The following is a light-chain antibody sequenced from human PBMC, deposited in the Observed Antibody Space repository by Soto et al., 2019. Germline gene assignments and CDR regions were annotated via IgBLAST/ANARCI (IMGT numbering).Light chain of an antibody. CDR1: HSVLYSSNNKDY. J-gene: IGKJ5*01. CDR2: WAS. V-gene: IGKV4-1*01. CDR3: QHYHGWPIT. Sequence: DIVVTQSPDSLSVSLVEMSTISYKSIHSVLYSSNNKDYLAWYQQKPGQPPKLLIYWASTRATGIPARFSGSGSGTEFTLTISSLQSEDFAVYYCQHYHGWPITFGQGTRLEIK.